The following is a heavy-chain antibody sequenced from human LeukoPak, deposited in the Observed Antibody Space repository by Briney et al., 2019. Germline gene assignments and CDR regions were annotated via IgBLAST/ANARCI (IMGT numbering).Heavy chain of an antibody. V-gene: IGHV1-18*01. J-gene: IGHJ4*02. CDR3: ARDKSGCSGGSCQFDY. Sequence: ASVKVSCKTSGYSENFYGITWVRQVAGQGLEWMGWISAQHGQTEYAPNSQDRVTMTTDTYTNTAYMELRSLRSEDTAVYYCARDKSGCSGGSCQFDYWGQGTLVTVSS. D-gene: IGHD2-15*01. CDR2: ISAQHGQT. CDR1: GYSENFYG.